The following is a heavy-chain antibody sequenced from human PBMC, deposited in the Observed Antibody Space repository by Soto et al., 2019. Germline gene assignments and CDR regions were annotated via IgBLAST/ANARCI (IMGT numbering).Heavy chain of an antibody. D-gene: IGHD3-3*01. V-gene: IGHV3-23*01. CDR1: GFTFSSYA. J-gene: IGHJ4*02. Sequence: PGGSLRLSCAASGFTFSSYAMSWVRQAPGKGLEWVSAISGSGGSTYYADSVKGRFTISRDNSKNTLYLQMNSLRAEDTAVYYCAKHNDDFWSGYEYYFDHWGQGTLVTVSS. CDR3: AKHNDDFWSGYEYYFDH. CDR2: ISGSGGST.